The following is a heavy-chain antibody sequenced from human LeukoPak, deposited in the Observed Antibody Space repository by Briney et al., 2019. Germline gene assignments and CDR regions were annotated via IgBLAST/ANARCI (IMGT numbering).Heavy chain of an antibody. CDR1: GFTFSNYA. D-gene: IGHD3-22*01. Sequence: GGFLRLSCAASGFTFSNYAMHWVRQAPGKGLEWVALLSPDGSQKFYADSVRGRFTVSRDNSKNTLYLQMNSQRAEDTAVYFCAKGRYYDISGTTRYNGMDVWGQGTTVTVSS. V-gene: IGHV3-30*18. J-gene: IGHJ6*02. CDR2: LSPDGSQK. CDR3: AKGRYYDISGTTRYNGMDV.